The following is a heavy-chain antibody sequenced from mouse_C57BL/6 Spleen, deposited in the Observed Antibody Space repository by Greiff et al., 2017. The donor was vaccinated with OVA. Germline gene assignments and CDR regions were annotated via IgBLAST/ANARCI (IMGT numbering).Heavy chain of an antibody. D-gene: IGHD4-1*01. V-gene: IGHV5-4*01. CDR1: GFTFSSYA. CDR2: ISDGGSYT. CDR3: ARGGAAGTSYYCDY. Sequence: EVQRVESGGGLVKPGGSLKLSCAASGFTFSSYAMSWVRQTPEKRLEWVATISDGGSYTYYPDTVKGRFTISRDNAKNNLYLQMSHLKSEDTAMYYCARGGAAGTSYYCDYWGQGTTLTVSS. J-gene: IGHJ2*01.